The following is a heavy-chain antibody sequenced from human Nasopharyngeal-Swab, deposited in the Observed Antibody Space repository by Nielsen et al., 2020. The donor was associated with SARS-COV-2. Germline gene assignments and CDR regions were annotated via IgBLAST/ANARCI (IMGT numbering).Heavy chain of an antibody. CDR1: GGSFSGYY. CDR3: ARGRRDFVVALGAQFDY. J-gene: IGHJ4*02. CDR2: INQSGST. D-gene: IGHD2-15*01. V-gene: IGHV4-34*01. Sequence: SETLSLTCAVYGGSFSGYYWGWIRQPPGKGLEWIGEINQSGSTNYNPSLKSRVTISVDTSKNQFSLKLSSVTAADTAVYYCARGRRDFVVALGAQFDYWGQGTLVTVSS.